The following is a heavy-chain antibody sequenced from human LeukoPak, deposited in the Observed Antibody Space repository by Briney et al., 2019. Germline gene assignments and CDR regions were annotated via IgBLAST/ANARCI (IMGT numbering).Heavy chain of an antibody. Sequence: GGSLRLSCAASGFTVSSNYMSWVRQAPGQGLEWGSVIYSGGSTSYADTVKARFTISRDNSKNTLYLQMNSLRAEETAVYYCARENTAMAYFDYWGQGTLVTVSS. CDR1: GFTVSSNY. CDR3: ARENTAMAYFDY. D-gene: IGHD5-18*01. CDR2: IYSGGST. V-gene: IGHV3-53*01. J-gene: IGHJ4*02.